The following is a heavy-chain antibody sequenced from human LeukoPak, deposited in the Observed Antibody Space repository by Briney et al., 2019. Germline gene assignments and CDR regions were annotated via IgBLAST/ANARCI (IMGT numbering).Heavy chain of an antibody. CDR2: INHSGST. V-gene: IGHV4-34*01. J-gene: IGHJ4*02. CDR3: AXGAXXXPNTVVVTTIVXXX. Sequence: MSSETLSLTCAVYGGSFSGYYWSWIRQPPGKGLEWVGEINHSGSTNYNPSLKSRVTISVDTSKNQFSLKLSSVTAADTAVYYCAXGAXXXPNTVVVTTIVXXXWGQGXLVTVSS. D-gene: IGHD2-21*02. CDR1: GGSFSGYY.